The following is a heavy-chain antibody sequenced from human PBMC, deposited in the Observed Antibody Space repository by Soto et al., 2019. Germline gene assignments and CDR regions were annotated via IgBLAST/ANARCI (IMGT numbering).Heavy chain of an antibody. J-gene: IGHJ4*02. V-gene: IGHV1-18*01. CDR1: GYTFTSYG. CDR3: ARLAYYYDSSGYYHVGEVSY. CDR2: ISAYNGNT. Sequence: QVQLVQSGAEVKKPGASVKVSCKASGYTFTSYGISWVRQAPGQGLEWMGWISAYNGNTNYAQKLQGRVTMTTDTSTSTAYMELRSLRSDDTAVYYCARLAYYYDSSGYYHVGEVSYWGQGTLVTVSS. D-gene: IGHD3-22*01.